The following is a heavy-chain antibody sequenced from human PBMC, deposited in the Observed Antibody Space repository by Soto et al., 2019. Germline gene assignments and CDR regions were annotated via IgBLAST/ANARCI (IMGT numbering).Heavy chain of an antibody. CDR1: GFTFDDYA. CDR2: ISWNSGSI. CDR3: AKDVSARGSYYYYHGMDV. Sequence: GGSLRLSCAASGFTFDDYAMHWVRQAPGKGLEWVSGISWNSGSIGYADSVKARFTMSRDNAKNFLYLQMNSLRTEDTALYFCAKDVSARGSYYYYHGMDVWGQGTTVTVSS. J-gene: IGHJ6*02. V-gene: IGHV3-9*01. D-gene: IGHD3-16*01.